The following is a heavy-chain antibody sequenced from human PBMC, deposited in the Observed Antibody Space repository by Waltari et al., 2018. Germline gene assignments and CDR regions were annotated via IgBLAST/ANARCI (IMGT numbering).Heavy chain of an antibody. V-gene: IGHV4-39*01. Sequence: QLQLQESGPGLVKPSETLSLTCTVSGGSISSESYYWGWIRQPPGKGLEWIGIISSSVGPSYNPSLKSRVTISVDTSKNQFSLKRSSVTAADTAVYYCARLSYHIVTGYGWFDPWGLGTLVTVSS. CDR2: ISSSVGP. CDR1: GGSISSESYY. J-gene: IGHJ5*02. D-gene: IGHD3-9*01. CDR3: ARLSYHIVTGYGWFDP.